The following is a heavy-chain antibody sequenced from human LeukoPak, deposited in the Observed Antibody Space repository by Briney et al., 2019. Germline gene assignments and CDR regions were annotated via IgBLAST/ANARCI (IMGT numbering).Heavy chain of an antibody. V-gene: IGHV5-51*01. J-gene: IGHJ3*02. Sequence: GESLKISCKGSGYSFTNYWIGWARQMPGKGLEWMGIIYPGDSDARYSPSFQGQVTISADKSITTAYLQWGSLKASDTAMYYCARPSTYYYDSSLALDAFDIWGQGTMVTVSS. D-gene: IGHD3-22*01. CDR1: GYSFTNYW. CDR3: ARPSTYYYDSSLALDAFDI. CDR2: IYPGDSDA.